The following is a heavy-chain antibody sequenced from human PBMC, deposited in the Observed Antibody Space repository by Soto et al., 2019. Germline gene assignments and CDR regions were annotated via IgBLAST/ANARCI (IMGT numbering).Heavy chain of an antibody. D-gene: IGHD3-10*01. V-gene: IGHV1-18*01. J-gene: IGHJ3*02. CDR3: ARDSDVLLWFGELSDAFDI. Sequence: ASVKVSCKASGYTFTSYGISWVRQAPGQGLEWMGWISAYNGNTNYAQKLQGRVTMTTDTSTSTAYMELRSLRFDDTAVYYCARDSDVLLWFGELSDAFDIWGQGTMVTVSS. CDR2: ISAYNGNT. CDR1: GYTFTSYG.